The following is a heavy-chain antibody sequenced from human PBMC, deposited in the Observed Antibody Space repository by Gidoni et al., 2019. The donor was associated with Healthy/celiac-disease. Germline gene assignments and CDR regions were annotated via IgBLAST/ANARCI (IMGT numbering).Heavy chain of an antibody. V-gene: IGHV3-30-3*01. CDR1: SSYA. CDR3: ARAASSGWRLNWLDP. J-gene: IGHJ5*02. CDR2: ISYDGSNK. D-gene: IGHD6-19*01. Sequence: SSYAIHWVRQAPGKGLEWVAVISYDGSNKYYADSVKGRFTISRDNSNNTLYLQMNSLRAEDTCVYYCARAASSGWRLNWLDPWGQGTLVTVS.